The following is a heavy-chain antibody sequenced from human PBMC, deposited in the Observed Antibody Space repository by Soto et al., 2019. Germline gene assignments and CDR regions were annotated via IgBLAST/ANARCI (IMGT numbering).Heavy chain of an antibody. V-gene: IGHV1-18*01. J-gene: IGHJ4*02. D-gene: IGHD3-16*02. Sequence: ASVKVSCKASGYTFTSYGISWVRQAPGQGLEWMGWISAYNGNTNYAQKLQGRVTMTTDTSTSTAYMELRSLRSDDTAVYYCASSPTAFGGVIAPVFDYWGQGTLVTVSS. CDR3: ASSPTAFGGVIAPVFDY. CDR2: ISAYNGNT. CDR1: GYTFTSYG.